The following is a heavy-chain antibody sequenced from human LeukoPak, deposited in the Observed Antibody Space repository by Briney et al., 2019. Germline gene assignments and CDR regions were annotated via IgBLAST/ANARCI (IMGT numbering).Heavy chain of an antibody. CDR3: AKSPYGSGSYSTNYSFDY. J-gene: IGHJ4*02. CDR1: GFTFSSYG. Sequence: PGRSLRLSCAASGFTFSSYGMHWVRQAPGEGLEWVAVISYDGSNKYYAESVKGRFTISRDTSKNTLYLQMNSLRAEDTAVYYCAKSPYGSGSYSTNYSFDYWGQRTLVTVSS. D-gene: IGHD3-10*01. CDR2: ISYDGSNK. V-gene: IGHV3-30*18.